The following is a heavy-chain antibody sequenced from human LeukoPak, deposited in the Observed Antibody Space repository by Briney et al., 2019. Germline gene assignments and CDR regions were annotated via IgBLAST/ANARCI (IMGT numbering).Heavy chain of an antibody. J-gene: IGHJ4*02. D-gene: IGHD3-10*01. CDR2: IRSKTYGGTI. V-gene: IGHV3-49*03. CDR3: STYGSGSYHRGSYYFED. Sequence: PGRSLRLSCSASGFTFGENAMSWFRQAPGQGLEWVGFIRSKTYGGTIQYAASVKGRFTISRDDSKNIAYLQMNSLITEDTAVYYRSTYGSGSYHRGSYYFEDWGRGTLVTVSS. CDR1: GFTFGENA.